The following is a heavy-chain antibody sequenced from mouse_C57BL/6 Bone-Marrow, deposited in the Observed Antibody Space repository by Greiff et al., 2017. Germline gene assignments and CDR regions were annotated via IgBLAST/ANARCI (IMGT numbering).Heavy chain of an antibody. J-gene: IGHJ3*01. CDR3: VPFGGGFAY. V-gene: IGHV1-9*01. D-gene: IGHD3-1*01. Sequence: VQLQQSGAELMKPGASVKLSCKATGYTFTGYWIEWVKQRPGHGLEWIGEILPGSGSTNSNEKFKGKATFTADTSSNTAYMQLSSLTTEDSAIYYCVPFGGGFAYWGQGTLVTVSA. CDR2: ILPGSGST. CDR1: GYTFTGYW.